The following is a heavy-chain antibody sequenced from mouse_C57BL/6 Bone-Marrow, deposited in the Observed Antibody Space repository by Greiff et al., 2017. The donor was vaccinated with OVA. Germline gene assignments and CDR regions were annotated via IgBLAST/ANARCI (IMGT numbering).Heavy chain of an antibody. CDR2: IYPGSGST. CDR1: GYTFTSYW. CDR3: ATYYSNYEDYFDY. Sequence: QVQLQQPGAELVKPGASVKMSCKASGYTFTSYWITWVKQRPGQGLEWIGDIYPGSGSTNYNEKFKSKATLTVDTSSSTAYMQLSNLTSEDSAVYYCATYYSNYEDYFDYWCQGTTLTVSS. J-gene: IGHJ2*01. V-gene: IGHV1-55*01. D-gene: IGHD2-5*01.